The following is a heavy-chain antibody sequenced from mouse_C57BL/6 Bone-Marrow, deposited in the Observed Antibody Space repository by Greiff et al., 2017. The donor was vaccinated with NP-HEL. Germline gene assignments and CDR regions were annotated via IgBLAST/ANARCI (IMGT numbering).Heavy chain of an antibody. CDR1: GYTFTSYG. D-gene: IGHD1-1*01. CDR3: ARWYYGSSYGAWFAY. Sequence: VKLVESGAELARPGASVKLSCKASGYTFTSYGISWVKQRTGQGLEWIGEIYPRSGNTYYNEKFKGKATLTADKSSSTAYMELRSLTSEDSAVYFCARWYYGSSYGAWFAYWGQGTLVTVSA. J-gene: IGHJ3*01. V-gene: IGHV1-81*01. CDR2: IYPRSGNT.